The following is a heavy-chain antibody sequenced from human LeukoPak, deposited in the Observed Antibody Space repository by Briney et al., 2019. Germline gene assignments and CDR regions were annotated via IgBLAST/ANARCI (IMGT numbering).Heavy chain of an antibody. CDR3: ARADTAFTDAFDI. V-gene: IGHV1-18*01. D-gene: IGHD5-18*01. Sequence: APVKASCKASGYTFTSYGISWVRQAPGQGLEWMGWISAYNGNTNYAQKLQGRVTMTTDTSTSTAYMELRSLRSDDTAVYYCARADTAFTDAFDIWGQGTMVTVSS. CDR1: GYTFTSYG. J-gene: IGHJ3*02. CDR2: ISAYNGNT.